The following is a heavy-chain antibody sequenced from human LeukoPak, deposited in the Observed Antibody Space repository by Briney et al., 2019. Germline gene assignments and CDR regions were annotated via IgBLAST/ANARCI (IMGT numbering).Heavy chain of an antibody. Sequence: RSETLSLTCTVSGGSVSSGSYYWSWIRQPPGKGLEWIGYIYYSGSTNYNPSLKSRVTISVDTSKNQFSLKLSSVTAADTAVYYCAREPGYDFWSGLPTPYGMDVWGQGTTVTVSS. J-gene: IGHJ6*02. V-gene: IGHV4-61*01. CDR2: IYYSGST. CDR3: AREPGYDFWSGLPTPYGMDV. D-gene: IGHD3-3*01. CDR1: GGSVSSGSYY.